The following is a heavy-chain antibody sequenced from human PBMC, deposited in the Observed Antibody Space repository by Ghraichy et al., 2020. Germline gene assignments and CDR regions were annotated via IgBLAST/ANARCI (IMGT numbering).Heavy chain of an antibody. J-gene: IGHJ4*02. D-gene: IGHD2-2*01. CDR3: ARGRRLGYCSSTSCQYYFDY. V-gene: IGHV4-34*01. Sequence: SETLSLTCAVYGGSFSGYYWSWIRQPPGKGLEWIGEINHSGSTNYNPSLKSRVTISVDTSKNQFSLKLSSVTAADTAVYYCARGRRLGYCSSTSCQYYFDYWGQGTLVTVSS. CDR1: GGSFSGYY. CDR2: INHSGST.